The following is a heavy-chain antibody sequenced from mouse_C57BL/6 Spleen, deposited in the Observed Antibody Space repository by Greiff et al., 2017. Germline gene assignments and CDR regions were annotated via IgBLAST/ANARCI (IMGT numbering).Heavy chain of an antibody. Sequence: QVQLKESGAELVKPGASVKISCKASGYAFSSYWMNWVKQRPGKGLEWIGQIYPGDGDTNYNGKFKGKATLTADKSSSTAYMQLSSLTSEDSAVYFCASITTVVATGDYAMDYWGQGTSVTVSS. D-gene: IGHD1-1*01. J-gene: IGHJ4*01. CDR1: GYAFSSYW. CDR2: IYPGDGDT. V-gene: IGHV1-80*01. CDR3: ASITTVVATGDYAMDY.